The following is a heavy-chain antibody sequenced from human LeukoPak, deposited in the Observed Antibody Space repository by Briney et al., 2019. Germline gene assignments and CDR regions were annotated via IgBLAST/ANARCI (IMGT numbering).Heavy chain of an antibody. Sequence: GASVKVSCKASGYTFTSYYMHWVRQAPGQGLEWMGIINPSGGSTSYAQKFQGRVTMTRDTSTSTVYMELSSLRSEDTAVYYCARGIAALQYYYYGMDVWGQGTTVTVSS. V-gene: IGHV1-46*01. CDR1: GYTFTSYY. J-gene: IGHJ6*02. D-gene: IGHD6-13*01. CDR3: ARGIAALQYYYYGMDV. CDR2: INPSGGST.